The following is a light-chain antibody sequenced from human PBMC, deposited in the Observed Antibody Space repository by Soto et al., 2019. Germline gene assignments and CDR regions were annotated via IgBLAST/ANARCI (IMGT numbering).Light chain of an antibody. V-gene: IGKV1-5*03. J-gene: IGKJ1*01. CDR2: KAS. Sequence: DILMTQSPSTLSASVGDRVTITCRASQSISSWLACYQQKPGKDPKLLIYKASTLQSGVPSRFSGNGSGTEFTLAISRLQPDDSANYYCQQYNDNWTFVQGNKMEIK. CDR3: QQYNDNWT. CDR1: QSISSW.